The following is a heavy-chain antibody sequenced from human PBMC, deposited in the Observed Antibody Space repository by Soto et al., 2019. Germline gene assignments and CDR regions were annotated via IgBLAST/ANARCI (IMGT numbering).Heavy chain of an antibody. CDR1: GGTFSSYA. CDR2: IIPTFGTA. D-gene: IGHD3-3*01. CDR3: ARVSTIFGVVIMDAMDV. V-gene: IGHV1-69*12. J-gene: IGHJ6*02. Sequence: QVQLVQPGAEVKKPRSSVKVSCKPSGGTFSSYAISWVRQAPGQGLEWMGGIIPTFGTANYAQKFQGRVTITADESTSTAYMERSSLRSEDTAVYYCARVSTIFGVVIMDAMDVWGQGTTVTVSS.